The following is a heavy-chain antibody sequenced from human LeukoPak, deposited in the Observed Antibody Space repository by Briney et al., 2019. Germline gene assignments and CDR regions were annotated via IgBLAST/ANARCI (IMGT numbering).Heavy chain of an antibody. CDR2: IYYSGST. CDR1: GGSISSSSYY. D-gene: IGHD5-24*01. Sequence: PSETLSLTCTVSGGSISSSSYYWGWIRQPPGKGLEWIGSIYYSGSTYYNPSLKSRVTISVDTSKNQFSLKLSSVTAADTAVYYCARGSGGYMFGPWGQGTLVTVSS. CDR3: ARGSGGYMFGP. V-gene: IGHV4-39*01. J-gene: IGHJ5*02.